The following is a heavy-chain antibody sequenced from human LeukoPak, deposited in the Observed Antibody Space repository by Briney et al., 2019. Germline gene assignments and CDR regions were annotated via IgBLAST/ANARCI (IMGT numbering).Heavy chain of an antibody. CDR3: ARPPGDY. J-gene: IGHJ4*02. V-gene: IGHV3-48*04. CDR2: ISSGSSTK. Sequence: PGGSLRLSCAASGFTFNSYSMNWVRQAPGKGLEWVSYISSGSSTKYYADSVKGRFTISRDNAKNSLYLQMNSPRAEDTAVYYCARPPGDYWGQGTLVTVSS. CDR1: GFTFNSYS.